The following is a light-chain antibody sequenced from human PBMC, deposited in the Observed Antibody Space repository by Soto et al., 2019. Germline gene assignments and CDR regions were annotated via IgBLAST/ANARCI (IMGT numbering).Light chain of an antibody. CDR3: LQYNSYSGT. J-gene: IGKJ1*01. CDR1: QSISSW. Sequence: DIQMTQSPSTLSASVGDRVTITCRASQSISSWLAWYQQKPGKAPKLLIYDASSLESGVPSRFSGSASGTEFTLTISSLQPDDFATYYCLQYNSYSGTFGQGTKVDIK. CDR2: DAS. V-gene: IGKV1-5*01.